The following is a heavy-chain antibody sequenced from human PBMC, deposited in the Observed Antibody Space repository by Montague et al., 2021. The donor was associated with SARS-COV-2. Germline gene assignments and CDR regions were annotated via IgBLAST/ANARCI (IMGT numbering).Heavy chain of an antibody. CDR1: GGPVSSSSYY. J-gene: IGHJ3*02. D-gene: IGHD3-10*01. Sequence: SETLSLTCTVSGGPVSSSSYYWGWIRQPPGKGLGWIGSIYYTGSTYYNPSLKSRVTISVDTSKNQFSLKLSSVTAADTAVYYCARHITGSGNAFDIWGQGTMVTVSS. CDR3: ARHITGSGNAFDI. CDR2: IYYTGST. V-gene: IGHV4-39*01.